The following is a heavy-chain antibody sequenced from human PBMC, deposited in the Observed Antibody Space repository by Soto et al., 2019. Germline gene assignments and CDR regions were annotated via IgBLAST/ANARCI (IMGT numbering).Heavy chain of an antibody. CDR2: ISSSSSTI. Sequence: EVQLVESGGGLVQPGGSLRLSCVASGSTFSSYSMNWVRQAPGKGLEWVSYISSSSSTIYYADSVKGRFTISRDNAKNSLYLQMNSLRAEDTAVYYCARDSPDIVVVPAASDYWGQGTLVTVSS. D-gene: IGHD2-2*01. CDR3: ARDSPDIVVVPAASDY. V-gene: IGHV3-48*01. CDR1: GSTFSSYS. J-gene: IGHJ4*02.